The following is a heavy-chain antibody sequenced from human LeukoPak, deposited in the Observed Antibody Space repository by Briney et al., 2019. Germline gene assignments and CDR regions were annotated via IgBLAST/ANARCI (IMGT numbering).Heavy chain of an antibody. V-gene: IGHV1-2*02. J-gene: IGHJ5*02. CDR1: GYTFTSYG. CDR3: ARGGYCSSTSCSRGWFDP. Sequence: GASVKVSCKASGYTFTSYGISWVRQAPGQGLEWMGWINPNSGGTNYAQKFQGRVTMTRDTSISTAYMELSRLRSDDTAVYYCARGGYCSSTSCSRGWFDPWGQGTLVTVSS. CDR2: INPNSGGT. D-gene: IGHD2-2*01.